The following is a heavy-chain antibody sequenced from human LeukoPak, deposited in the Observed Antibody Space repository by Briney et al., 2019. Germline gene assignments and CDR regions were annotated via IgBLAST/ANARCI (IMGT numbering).Heavy chain of an antibody. J-gene: IGHJ4*02. V-gene: IGHV3-15*01. CDR3: TTESRLRFLEWLLSGGSFDY. CDR1: GFTFSNAW. D-gene: IGHD3-3*01. Sequence: PGGSLRLSCAASGFTFSNAWMSWVRQAPGKGLERVGRIKSKTDGGTTDYAAPVKGRCTISRHDSKSTLYLKMNSLKTEDTAVYYCTTESRLRFLEWLLSGGSFDYWGQGTLVTVSS. CDR2: IKSKTDGGTT.